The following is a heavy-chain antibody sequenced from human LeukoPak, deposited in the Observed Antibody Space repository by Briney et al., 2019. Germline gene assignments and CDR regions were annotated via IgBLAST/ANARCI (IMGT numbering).Heavy chain of an antibody. V-gene: IGHV3-30*02. D-gene: IGHD3-10*01. CDR3: AKDSGYYYGSGSYFDY. Sequence: PGGSLRLSCAASGFTFSSYGMHWVRQAPGKGLEWVAFIRYDGSNKYYADSVKGRFTISRDNSKNALYLQMNSLRAEGTAVYYCAKDSGYYYGSGSYFDYWGQGTLVTVSS. CDR1: GFTFSSYG. CDR2: IRYDGSNK. J-gene: IGHJ4*02.